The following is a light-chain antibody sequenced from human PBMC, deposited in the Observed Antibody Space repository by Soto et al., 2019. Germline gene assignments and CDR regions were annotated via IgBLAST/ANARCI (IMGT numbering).Light chain of an antibody. J-gene: IGKJ4*01. CDR1: QSVSSN. V-gene: IGKV3-15*01. CDR3: QQYGSSPLT. CDR2: GAS. Sequence: IEMTQSPATLSVSPGERATLSCRASQSVSSNLVWYQQKPGQAPRLLIYGASTRATGIPARFSGSGSGTDFTLTISRLDPEDFAVYYCQQYGSSPLTFGGGTKVDI.